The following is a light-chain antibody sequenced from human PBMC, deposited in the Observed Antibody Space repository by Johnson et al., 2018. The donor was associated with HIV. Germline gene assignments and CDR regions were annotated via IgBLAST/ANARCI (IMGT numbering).Light chain of an antibody. CDR3: GTWDSSLSALYV. CDR2: ENN. J-gene: IGLJ1*01. Sequence: QSVLTQPPSVSAAPGQKVTISCSGSSSNIGNNYVSWYQQLPGTAPKLLIYENNKRPSGIPDRFSGSKSGTSATLDITGLQTGDEADYYCGTWDSSLSALYVFGTSTKVTVL. CDR1: SSNIGNNY. V-gene: IGLV1-51*02.